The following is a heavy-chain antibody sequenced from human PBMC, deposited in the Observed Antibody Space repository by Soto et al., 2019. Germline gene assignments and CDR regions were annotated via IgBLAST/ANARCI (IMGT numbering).Heavy chain of an antibody. CDR3: AHRVLRTVFGLVTTTAIYFDF. Sequence: QITLNESGPTVVRPTETLTLTCRFSGFSLTTSGVGVGWIRQSPGKAPEWLALIYWDDDKRYSASLKSRITITKATSKNKVVLTVSDLDPTDTATYYCAHRVLRTVFGLVTTTAIYFDFWGQGTPVAVSS. CDR2: IYWDDDK. D-gene: IGHD3-3*01. J-gene: IGHJ4*02. CDR1: GFSLTTSGVG. V-gene: IGHV2-5*02.